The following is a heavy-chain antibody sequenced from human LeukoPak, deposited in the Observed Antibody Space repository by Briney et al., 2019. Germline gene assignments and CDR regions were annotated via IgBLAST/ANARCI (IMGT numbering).Heavy chain of an antibody. Sequence: SQTLSLTCTVSGGSISSGDYYWNWIRQPPGKGLEWIGYIHYSGSPYYNPSLKSRVTISVDTSKNQFSLKLTSVTAADTAVYYCARVGSGSRSFDYWGQGTLVTVSS. CDR1: GGSISSGDYY. CDR3: ARVGSGSRSFDY. V-gene: IGHV4-30-4*01. J-gene: IGHJ4*02. CDR2: IHYSGSP. D-gene: IGHD2-15*01.